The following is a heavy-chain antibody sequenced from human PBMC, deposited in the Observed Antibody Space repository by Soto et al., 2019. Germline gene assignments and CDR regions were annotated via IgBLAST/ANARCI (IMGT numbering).Heavy chain of an antibody. CDR2: IIPIFGTA. D-gene: IGHD3-10*01. CDR1: GGTFSSYA. Sequence: QVQLVQSGAEVKKPGSSVKVSCKASGGTFSSYAISWVRQAPGQGLEWMGGIIPIFGTANYAQKFQGRVTVTGDESTGNAYMEVGGLGSGDTAVYYWAGGGGGFGRFDYWGQGTLVTVSS. J-gene: IGHJ4*02. CDR3: AGGGGGFGRFDY. V-gene: IGHV1-69*01.